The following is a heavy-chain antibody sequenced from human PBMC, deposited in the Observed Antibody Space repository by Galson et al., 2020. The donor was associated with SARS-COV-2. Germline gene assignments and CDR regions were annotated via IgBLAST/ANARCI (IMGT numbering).Heavy chain of an antibody. CDR3: ARVGDCSGGICYGAEYFQH. D-gene: IGHD2-15*01. CDR2: ISSSGSSI. V-gene: IGHV3-11*04. CDR1: GFTFSDYF. J-gene: IGHJ1*01. Sequence: GESLKISCAASGFTFSDYFMSWVRQAPGKGLEWVSYISSSGSSINYAVSVKGRFTISRDNAKNSLNLQMNSLRVEDTAVYYCARVGDCSGGICYGAEYFQHWGQGTLVTVSA.